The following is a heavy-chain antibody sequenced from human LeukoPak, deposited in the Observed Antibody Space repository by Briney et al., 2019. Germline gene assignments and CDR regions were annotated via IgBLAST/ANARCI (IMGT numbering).Heavy chain of an antibody. CDR2: INPTSGGA. J-gene: IGHJ4*02. CDR3: ARDGWYY. Sequence: ASVKVSCKTSGYTFTDYYMHWVRQAPGQGLEWMGRINPTSGGAIYAQKFQGRVTMTRDTSITTAYMELSRLRSDDTAVYYCARDGWYYWGQGTLVTVSS. V-gene: IGHV1-2*06. CDR1: GYTFTDYY.